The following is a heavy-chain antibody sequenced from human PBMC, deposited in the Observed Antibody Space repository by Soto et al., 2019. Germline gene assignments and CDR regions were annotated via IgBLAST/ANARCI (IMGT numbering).Heavy chain of an antibody. V-gene: IGHV3-33*01. CDR1: GFTFSSYG. CDR3: ARDRSGYSYGYAHRGPFDY. CDR2: IWYDGSNK. Sequence: PGGVPRLSCAASGFTFSSYGMHWVRQAPGKGLEWVAVIWYDGSNKYYADSVKGRFTISRDNSKNTLYLQMNSLRAEDTAVYYCARDRSGYSYGYAHRGPFDYWGQGTLVTVSS. D-gene: IGHD5-18*01. J-gene: IGHJ4*02.